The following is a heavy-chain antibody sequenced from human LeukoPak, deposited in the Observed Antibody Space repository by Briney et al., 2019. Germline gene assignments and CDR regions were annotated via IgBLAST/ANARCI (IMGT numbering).Heavy chain of an antibody. D-gene: IGHD6-19*01. CDR3: SRVGSSGWPNYFDS. CDR1: GFTFSSYD. J-gene: IGHJ4*02. Sequence: GGSLRLSCAASGFTFSSYDMHWVRQATEKGLEWVSVIGTSGDTYYAGSVQGRFTISGENANNSLYLQMNSLTAGDTAVYFCSRVGSSGWPNYFDSWGQGTLVTVSS. V-gene: IGHV3-13*04. CDR2: IGTSGDT.